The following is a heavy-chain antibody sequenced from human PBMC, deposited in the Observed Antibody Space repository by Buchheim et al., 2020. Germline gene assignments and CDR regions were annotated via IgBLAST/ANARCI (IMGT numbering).Heavy chain of an antibody. CDR2: INHSGST. V-gene: IGHV4-34*01. J-gene: IGHJ4*02. CDR3: ARGYYSKPFDY. Sequence: QVQLQQWGAGLLKPSETLSLTCAVYGGSFNGYYWSWIRQPPGKGLERIGEINHSGSTNYNPSLKSRVTISVDTSKNQFSLKLSSVTAADTAVYYCARGYYSKPFDYWGQGTL. CDR1: GGSFNGYY. D-gene: IGHD4-11*01.